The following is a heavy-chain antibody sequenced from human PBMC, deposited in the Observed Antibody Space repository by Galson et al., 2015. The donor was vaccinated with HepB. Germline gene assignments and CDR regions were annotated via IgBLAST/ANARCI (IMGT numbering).Heavy chain of an antibody. J-gene: IGHJ5*02. CDR3: VLYEAP. D-gene: IGHD5/OR15-5a*01. CDR2: IYSGGST. Sequence: SLRLSCAASGFTFSNAWMNWVRQAPGKGLEWVSVIYSGGSTYYADSVKGRFTISRHNSKNTLYLRMNSLRAEDTAVYYCVLYEAPWGQGTLVTVSS. CDR1: GFTFSNAW. V-gene: IGHV3-53*04.